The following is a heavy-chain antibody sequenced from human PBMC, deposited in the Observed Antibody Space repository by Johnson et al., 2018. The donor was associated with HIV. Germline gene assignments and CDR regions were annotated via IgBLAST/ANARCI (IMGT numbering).Heavy chain of an antibody. Sequence: VQLVESGGGLVQPGGSLRLSCAASGFTVSSNYMSWVRQAPGKGLAWVSVIYSGGNTYYADSVKGRFIIPRDNFKNTLYLQMNSLRAEDTAVYYCAREGNAGYCTNGVCYNDAFDIWGQGIMVTVSS. CDR1: GFTVSSNY. V-gene: IGHV3-66*01. CDR3: AREGNAGYCTNGVCYNDAFDI. CDR2: IYSGGNT. D-gene: IGHD2-8*01. J-gene: IGHJ3*02.